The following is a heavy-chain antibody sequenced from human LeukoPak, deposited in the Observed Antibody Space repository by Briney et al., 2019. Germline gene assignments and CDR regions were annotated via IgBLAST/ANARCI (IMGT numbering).Heavy chain of an antibody. CDR2: ISSSSSTI. CDR3: ASNHQNYYDSSGYGY. Sequence: GGSLRLSCAASGFTFSSYNMNWVRQAPGKGLEWVSYISSSSSTIYHADSVKGRFTISRDNAKNSLYLQMNSLRAEDTAVYYCASNHQNYYDSSGYGYWGQGTLVTVSS. V-gene: IGHV3-48*01. J-gene: IGHJ4*02. CDR1: GFTFSSYN. D-gene: IGHD3-22*01.